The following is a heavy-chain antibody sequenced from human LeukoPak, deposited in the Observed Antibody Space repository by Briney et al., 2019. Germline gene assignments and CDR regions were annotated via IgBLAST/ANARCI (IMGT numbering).Heavy chain of an antibody. V-gene: IGHV4-38-2*02. J-gene: IGHJ6*03. Sequence: SETLSLTCSVSGISVNTTYFWGWIRQAPGKGLEWIGSIYHTGTTDYNPSLKSRVTISIDTSKNQFSLNLRSVSAADKAVYYCTRDDVGIKTDWEDYYYMDVWGKGTTVTVSS. D-gene: IGHD3-9*01. CDR2: IYHTGTT. CDR1: GISVNTTYF. CDR3: TRDDVGIKTDWEDYYYMDV.